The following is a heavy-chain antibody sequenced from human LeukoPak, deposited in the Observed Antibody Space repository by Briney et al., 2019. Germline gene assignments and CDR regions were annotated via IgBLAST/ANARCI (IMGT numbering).Heavy chain of an antibody. CDR1: GFTVSSNS. Sequence: TGGSLRLSCTVSGFTVSSNSMSWVRQAPGKGLEWVSFIYSDNTHYSDSVKGRFTISRDNSKNTLYLQMNSLRAEDTAVYYCAKDSAAYCSSTSCGRGNWFDPWGQGTLVTVSS. D-gene: IGHD2-2*01. CDR2: IYSDNT. J-gene: IGHJ5*02. CDR3: AKDSAAYCSSTSCGRGNWFDP. V-gene: IGHV3-66*03.